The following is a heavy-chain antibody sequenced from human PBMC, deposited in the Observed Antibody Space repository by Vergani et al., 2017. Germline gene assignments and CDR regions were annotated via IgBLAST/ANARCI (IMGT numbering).Heavy chain of an antibody. Sequence: QVQLVESGGGVVQPGRSLRLSCAASGFTFSSYAMHWVRQAPGKGREWVAVISYVGSNKYYADSVKGRFTISRDNSKNTLYLQMNSLRAEDTAVYYCASSGYCSGGSCYPYYYYYYMDVWGKGTTVTVSS. CDR2: ISYVGSNK. CDR3: ASSGYCSGGSCYPYYYYYYMDV. V-gene: IGHV3-30*04. CDR1: GFTFSSYA. D-gene: IGHD2-15*01. J-gene: IGHJ6*03.